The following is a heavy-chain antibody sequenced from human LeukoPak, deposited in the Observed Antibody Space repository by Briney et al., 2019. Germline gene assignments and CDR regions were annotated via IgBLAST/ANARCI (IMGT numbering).Heavy chain of an antibody. CDR1: GGTFSSYA. J-gene: IGHJ6*02. CDR3: ARSPPTKKYYYGSGSYYYYGMDV. V-gene: IGHV1-69*01. D-gene: IGHD3-10*01. CDR2: IIPIFGTA. Sequence: SVNVSCTASGGTFSSYAISWVRQAPGQGLEWMGGIIPIFGTANYAQKFQGRVTITADESTSTAYMELSSLRSEDTAVYYCARSPPTKKYYYGSGSYYYYGMDVWGQGTTVTVSS.